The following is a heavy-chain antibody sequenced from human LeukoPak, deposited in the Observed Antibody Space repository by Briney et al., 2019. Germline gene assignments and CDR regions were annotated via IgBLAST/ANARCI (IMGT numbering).Heavy chain of an antibody. CDR3: AREARYSSYYYYYYMDV. V-gene: IGHV3-66*02. CDR2: IYSGGST. CDR1: GFTVSSNY. J-gene: IGHJ6*03. D-gene: IGHD6-13*01. Sequence: GGSLRLSCAASGFTVSSNYMSWVRQAPGKGLEWVSVIYSGGSTYYADSVKGRSTISRDNSKNTLYLQMNSLRAEDTAVYYCAREARYSSYYYYYYMDVWGKGTTVTVSS.